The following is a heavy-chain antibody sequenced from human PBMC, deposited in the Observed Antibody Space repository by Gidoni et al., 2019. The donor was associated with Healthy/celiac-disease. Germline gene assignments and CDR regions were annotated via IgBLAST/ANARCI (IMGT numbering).Heavy chain of an antibody. J-gene: IGHJ3*02. V-gene: IGHV1-24*01. CDR1: GYTLTELA. CDR3: ATPKTYYDILTGYYLHDAFDI. CDR2: FDPEYGET. Sequence: QVQLVQSGAEVTKPGASVKVSCKVSGYTLTELAMPWVLQAPVKGLEWMGGFDPEYGETIYAQKCQGRVTMTEDTSTDTAYMELSSLRSEDTAVYYCATPKTYYDILTGYYLHDAFDIWGQGTMVTVSS. D-gene: IGHD3-9*01.